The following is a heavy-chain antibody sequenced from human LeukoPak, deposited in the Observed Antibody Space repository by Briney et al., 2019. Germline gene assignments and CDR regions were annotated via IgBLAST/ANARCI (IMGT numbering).Heavy chain of an antibody. CDR3: ARDRVAGTAPPYYYYGMDV. CDR2: ISSSSSYI. J-gene: IGHJ6*02. V-gene: IGHV3-21*01. CDR1: GFTFSSYS. D-gene: IGHD6-19*01. Sequence: PGGSLRLSCAASGFTFSSYSMNWVRQAPGKGQEWVSSISSSSSYIYYADSVKGRFTISRDNAKNSLYLQMNSLRAEDTAVYYCARDRVAGTAPPYYYYGMDVWGQGTTVTVSS.